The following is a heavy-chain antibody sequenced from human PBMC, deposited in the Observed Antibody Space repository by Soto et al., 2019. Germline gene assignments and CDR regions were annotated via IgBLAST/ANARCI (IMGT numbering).Heavy chain of an antibody. J-gene: IGHJ4*02. CDR1: GFPFRTYA. CDR3: CGERGYTGYDLEY. CDR2: INHNSSTI. Sequence: GGSLRLSCAASGFPFRTYAMNWVRQAPGKGLEWVSYINHNSSTIYYADSVKGRFTISRDNAKNSLYLQMNSLRDEDTAVYYCCGERGYTGYDLEYWGQVTLVTVSA. D-gene: IGHD5-12*01. V-gene: IGHV3-48*02.